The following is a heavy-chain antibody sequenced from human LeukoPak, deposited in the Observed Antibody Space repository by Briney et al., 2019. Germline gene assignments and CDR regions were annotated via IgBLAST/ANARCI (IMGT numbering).Heavy chain of an antibody. D-gene: IGHD2-21*02. CDR3: ARAPGGDSYYFDY. CDR1: GFTFSSYS. Sequence: GGSLRLSCAASGFTFSSYSMNWVRQAPGKGLEWVSSISSSSSYIYYADSVKGRFTISRDNAKNSLCLQMNSLRAEDTAVYYCARAPGGDSYYFDYWGQGTLVTVSS. J-gene: IGHJ4*02. V-gene: IGHV3-21*01. CDR2: ISSSSSYI.